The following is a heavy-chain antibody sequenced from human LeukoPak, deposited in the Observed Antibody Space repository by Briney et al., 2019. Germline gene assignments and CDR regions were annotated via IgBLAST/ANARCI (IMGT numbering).Heavy chain of an antibody. CDR1: GYTFSGSY. V-gene: IGHV1-2*02. Sequence: ASVTVSCKASGYTFSGSYMQWVRQAPGKGLEWMGWINPNSGGTNYAQKFQGRVTMTRDTSISTAYMELSRLRSDDTAVYYCARGKSRGYSYPAPYNWFDPWGQGTLVTVSS. CDR2: INPNSGGT. D-gene: IGHD5-18*01. J-gene: IGHJ5*02. CDR3: ARGKSRGYSYPAPYNWFDP.